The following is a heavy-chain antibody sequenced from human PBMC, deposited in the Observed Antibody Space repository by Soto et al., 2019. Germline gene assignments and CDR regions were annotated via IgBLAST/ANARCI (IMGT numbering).Heavy chain of an antibody. CDR1: GGTFSSYA. J-gene: IGHJ6*02. CDR2: IIPIFGTA. V-gene: IGHV1-69*12. CDR3: ASHSGSSPEGRYYYGMDV. D-gene: IGHD1-26*01. Sequence: QVQLVQSGAEVKKPGSSVKVSCKASGGTFSSYAISWVRQAPGQGLEWMGGIIPIFGTADYAQKFQGRVTITADEXTXTXXMERSSLRSEDTAVYYCASHSGSSPEGRYYYGMDVWGQGTTVTVSS.